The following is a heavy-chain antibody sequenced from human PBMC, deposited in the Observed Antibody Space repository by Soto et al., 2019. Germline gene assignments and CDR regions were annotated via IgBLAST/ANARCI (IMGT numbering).Heavy chain of an antibody. CDR2: IKPDGSDK. Sequence: EVQLVESGGGLVQPGGSLRLSCAASGFSFSGDWMSWVRQAPGKGLEWVAKIKPDGSDKYYVDSVRGRFTISRDNAENSLYLQMNSLTAEDTAVYYCVRDVWWSFDNWGQGTLVTVSS. J-gene: IGHJ4*02. D-gene: IGHD2-8*02. V-gene: IGHV3-7*01. CDR3: VRDVWWSFDN. CDR1: GFSFSGDW.